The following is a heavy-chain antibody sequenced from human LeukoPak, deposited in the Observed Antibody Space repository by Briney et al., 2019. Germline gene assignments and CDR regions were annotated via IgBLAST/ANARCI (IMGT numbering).Heavy chain of an antibody. J-gene: IGHJ4*02. V-gene: IGHV5-51*01. CDR3: ARSPGIAVARQPDY. CDR2: FYPVASPL. D-gene: IGHD6-19*01. Sequence: GEALQIYCQGYGCGFTRYWIGWVRGVPGKGGEWMGFFYPVASPLTYLPSFQRQLTISSATSIITPYLQCSSLKASDTAMYYCARSPGIAVARQPDYWGQGTLVTVSS. CDR1: GCGFTRYW.